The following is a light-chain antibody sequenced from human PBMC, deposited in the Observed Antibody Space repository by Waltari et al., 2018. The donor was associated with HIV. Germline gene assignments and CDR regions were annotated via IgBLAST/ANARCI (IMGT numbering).Light chain of an antibody. CDR1: TTDIGGYNY. CDR3: CSYTKLTTHYVL. J-gene: IGLJ2*01. CDR2: GGS. V-gene: IGLV2-14*03. Sequence: QSALTQPASVSGSPGQSITISCNGTTTDIGGYNYVSWYQRHPDKAPKLIIFGGSNRPSGISSRFSGSKSGNTASLTISGLQAEDEADYYCCSYTKLTTHYVLFGGGTKLTVL.